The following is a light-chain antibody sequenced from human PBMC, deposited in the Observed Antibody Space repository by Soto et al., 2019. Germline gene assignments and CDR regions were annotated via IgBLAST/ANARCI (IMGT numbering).Light chain of an antibody. CDR2: EVT. CDR3: SSYTSSSSLV. CDR1: SSDVGGYNY. Sequence: QSALTQPASVSGSPGQSITISCTGTSSDVGGYNYVSWYQQHPGKVPKLMIYEVTNRPSGVSNRFSGSKSGNTASLTISGLQAEDEAAYYCSSYTSSSSLVFGGGTKLTVL. V-gene: IGLV2-14*01. J-gene: IGLJ2*01.